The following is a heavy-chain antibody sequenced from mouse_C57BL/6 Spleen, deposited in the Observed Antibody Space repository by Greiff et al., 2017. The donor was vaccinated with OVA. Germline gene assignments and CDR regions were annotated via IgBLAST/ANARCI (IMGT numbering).Heavy chain of an antibody. D-gene: IGHD1-1*01. J-gene: IGHJ1*03. CDR2: ISYDGSN. Sequence: VQLKESGPGLVKPSQSLSLTCSVTGYSITSGYYWNWIRQFPGNKLEWMGYISYDGSNNYNPYLKNRISITRDTSKNQFFLKLNSVTTEDTATYYCARGPFITTVVANWYFDVWGTGTTVTVSS. V-gene: IGHV3-6*01. CDR3: ARGPFITTVVANWYFDV. CDR1: GYSITSGYY.